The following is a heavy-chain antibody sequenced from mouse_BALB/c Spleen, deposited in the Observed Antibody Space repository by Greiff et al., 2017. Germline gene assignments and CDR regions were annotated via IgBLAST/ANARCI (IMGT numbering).Heavy chain of an antibody. CDR3: ARYGNYGFAY. CDR1: GYTFTSYT. CDR2: INPSSGYT. J-gene: IGHJ3*01. V-gene: IGHV1-4*01. Sequence: QVQLQQSGAELARPGASVKMSCKASGYTFTSYTMHWVTQRPGQGLEWIGYINPSSGYTNYNQKFKDKATLTADKSSSTAYMQLSSLTSEDSAVYDCARYGNYGFAYWGQGTLVTVSA. D-gene: IGHD2-1*01.